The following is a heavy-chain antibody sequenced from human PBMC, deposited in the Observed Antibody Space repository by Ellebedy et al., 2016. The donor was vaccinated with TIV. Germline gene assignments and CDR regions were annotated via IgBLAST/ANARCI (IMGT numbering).Heavy chain of an antibody. CDR2: VDPTSGDT. CDR3: ARRRVAAADD. Sequence: AASVKVSCKASGYSFTSHYIHWMRRAPGQGLEWLGIVDPTSGDTTFGQKFQGRVTLTRDTSISTAYMELSRLRYNDTAVYYCARRRVAAADDWGQGTLVTVSS. J-gene: IGHJ4*02. V-gene: IGHV1-2*02. D-gene: IGHD6-13*01. CDR1: GYSFTSHY.